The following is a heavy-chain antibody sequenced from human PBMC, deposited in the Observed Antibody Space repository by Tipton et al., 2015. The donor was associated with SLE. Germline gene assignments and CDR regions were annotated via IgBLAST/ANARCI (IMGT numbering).Heavy chain of an antibody. D-gene: IGHD2/OR15-2a*01. CDR3: ATARNIFDTFDI. J-gene: IGHJ3*02. V-gene: IGHV4-61*10. CDR2: VYMTGTT. Sequence: TLSLTCTVSGDSITRGHSYWSWIRQPAGKGLEWIGYVYMTGTTNYNPSLKSRVTISVDTSKNQFSLKLTSVTAADTAVYYCATARNIFDTFDIWAQGTMVTVSS. CDR1: GDSITRGHSY.